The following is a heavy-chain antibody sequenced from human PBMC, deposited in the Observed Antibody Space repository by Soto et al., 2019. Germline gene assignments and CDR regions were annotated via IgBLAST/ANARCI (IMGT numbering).Heavy chain of an antibody. V-gene: IGHV4-31*03. CDR2: LYYNGST. Sequence: QVQLQESGPGLVKPSQTLSLACTVSGGSINIGGYFWSWVRQFPGKGLEWIGHLYYNGSTYYNPSLKSRVTISRDTSKNQFSLRLTSVTAADTAVYYCVTDEYFGSEINFYYYAMDVWGQGTTVTVSS. CDR1: GGSINIGGYF. D-gene: IGHD3-16*01. CDR3: VTDEYFGSEINFYYYAMDV. J-gene: IGHJ6*02.